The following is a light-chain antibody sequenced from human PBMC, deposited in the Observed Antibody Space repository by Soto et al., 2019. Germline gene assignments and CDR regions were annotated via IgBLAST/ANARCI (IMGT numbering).Light chain of an antibody. CDR3: QQYNSYSVT. J-gene: IGKJ2*01. Sequence: DIQMTQSPSTLSASVGDRVTITCRASESMSNCLAWYQQKPGKAPKLLISGASSLQSGVPSRFSGSASGTEFTLTISSLQPDDFATYYCQQYNSYSVTFGQGTKLEIK. V-gene: IGKV1-5*01. CDR2: GAS. CDR1: ESMSNC.